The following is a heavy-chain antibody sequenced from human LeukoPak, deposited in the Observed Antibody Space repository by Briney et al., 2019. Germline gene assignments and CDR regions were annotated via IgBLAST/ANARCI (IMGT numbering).Heavy chain of an antibody. J-gene: IGHJ4*02. D-gene: IGHD1-26*01. CDR1: GGSISSYY. Sequence: KASETLSLTCTVSGGSISSYYWSWIRQPPGKGLEWIGYIYYSGSTNYNPSLKSRVTISVDTSKNQFSLKLSSVTAADTAVYYCASGGRYSESWYFDYWGQGTLVTVSS. V-gene: IGHV4-59*01. CDR3: ASGGRYSESWYFDY. CDR2: IYYSGST.